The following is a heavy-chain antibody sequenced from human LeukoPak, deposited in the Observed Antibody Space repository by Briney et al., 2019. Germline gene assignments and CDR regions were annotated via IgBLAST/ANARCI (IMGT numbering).Heavy chain of an antibody. J-gene: IGHJ4*02. CDR1: GGSISSGGYS. D-gene: IGHD1-14*01. Sequence: SENLSLTCAVSGGSISSGGYSWSWIRQPPGKGLEWIGYIYHSGSTYYNPSLKSRVTISVDRSKNQFSLKLSSVTAADTAVYYCARDLAGKNDYWGQGTLVTVSS. CDR3: ARDLAGKNDY. CDR2: IYHSGST. V-gene: IGHV4-30-2*01.